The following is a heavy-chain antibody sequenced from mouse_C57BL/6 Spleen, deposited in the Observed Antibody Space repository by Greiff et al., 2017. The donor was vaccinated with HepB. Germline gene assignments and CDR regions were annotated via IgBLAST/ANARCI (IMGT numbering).Heavy chain of an antibody. CDR1: GYTFTSYT. CDR3: ASYYYGSSYGFAY. CDR2: INPSSGYT. Sequence: QVQLQQSGAELARPGASVKMSCKASGYTFTSYTMHWVKQRPGQGLEWIGYINPSSGYTKYNQKFKDKATLTADKSSSTAYMQLSSLTSEDSAVYYCASYYYGSSYGFAYWGQGTLVTVSA. D-gene: IGHD1-1*01. J-gene: IGHJ3*01. V-gene: IGHV1-4*01.